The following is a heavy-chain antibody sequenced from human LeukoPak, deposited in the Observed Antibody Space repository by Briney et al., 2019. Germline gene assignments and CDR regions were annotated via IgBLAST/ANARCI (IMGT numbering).Heavy chain of an antibody. CDR3: AALVAPC. Sequence: GGSLRLSCTTSGFTFNGYWMNWVRQAPGKGLEWVANIKEDGSEKNYVDSVKGRFTISRDNAQKSLYLQMNSLRAEDTAVYYCAALVAPCWGQGTLVTVSS. CDR2: IKEDGSEK. J-gene: IGHJ4*02. D-gene: IGHD2-15*01. CDR1: GFTFNGYW. V-gene: IGHV3-7*05.